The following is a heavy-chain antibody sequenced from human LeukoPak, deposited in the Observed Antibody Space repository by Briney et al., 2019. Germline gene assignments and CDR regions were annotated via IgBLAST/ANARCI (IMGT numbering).Heavy chain of an antibody. CDR1: GFTVSSNY. V-gene: IGHV3-53*01. J-gene: IGHJ6*02. CDR3: ARERDYYGMDV. CDR2: IYSGGST. Sequence: GGSLRLSCAAAGFTVSSNYMSWVRQAPGKGLEWGSVIYSGGSTYYADSVKGRFTISRDNSKTTLYLQMNSLRAEDTAVYYCARERDYYGMDVWGQGTTVTVSS.